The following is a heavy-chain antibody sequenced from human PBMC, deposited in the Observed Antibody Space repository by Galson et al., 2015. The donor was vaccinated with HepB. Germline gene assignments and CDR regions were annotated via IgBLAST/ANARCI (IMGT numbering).Heavy chain of an antibody. CDR1: GFTFDDYT. Sequence: SLRLSCAASGFTFDDYTMHWVRQAPGKGLEWVSLISWDGGSTYYADSVKGRFTISRDNSKNSLYLQMNSLRTEDTALYYCAKVERKWLVQDYFDYWGQGTLVTVSS. D-gene: IGHD6-19*01. CDR3: AKVERKWLVQDYFDY. V-gene: IGHV3-43*01. J-gene: IGHJ4*02. CDR2: ISWDGGST.